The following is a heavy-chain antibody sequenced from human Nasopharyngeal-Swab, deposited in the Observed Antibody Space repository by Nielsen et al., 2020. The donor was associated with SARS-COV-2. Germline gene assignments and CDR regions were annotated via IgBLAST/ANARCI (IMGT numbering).Heavy chain of an antibody. V-gene: IGHV3-15*07. CDR1: GFTFSNAW. CDR2: IKSKTDGGTT. CDR3: TTDFPSQYFYYYMDV. J-gene: IGHJ6*03. Sequence: GESLKISCAASGFTFSNAWMNWVRQAPGKGLEWVGRIKSKTDGGTTDYAAPVKGRFTVSRDDSKNTLYLQMNSLETEDTAVYYCTTDFPSQYFYYYMDVWGKGTTVTVSS.